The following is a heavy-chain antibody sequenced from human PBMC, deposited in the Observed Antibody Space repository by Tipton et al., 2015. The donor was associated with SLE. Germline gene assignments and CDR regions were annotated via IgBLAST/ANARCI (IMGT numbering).Heavy chain of an antibody. CDR1: GDSLSSGYHF. D-gene: IGHD3-10*01. CDR3: ARGGAVRDSSGSFDS. V-gene: IGHV4-61*02. Sequence: TLSLTCAVSGDSLSSGYHFWNWIRQPAGKGLEWVGRINVGGRTNYNPSLKSRVAISIDTSKNQFSLRMTSVSATDTAVYFCARGGAVRDSSGSFDSWGQGTLVTVSS. J-gene: IGHJ5*01. CDR2: INVGGRT.